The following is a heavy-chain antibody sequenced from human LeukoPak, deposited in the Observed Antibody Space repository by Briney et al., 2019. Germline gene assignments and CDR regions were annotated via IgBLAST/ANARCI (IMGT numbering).Heavy chain of an antibody. J-gene: IGHJ2*01. CDR1: EFTFSSYG. V-gene: IGHV3-23*01. CDR3: AKRGSNYWYFDL. D-gene: IGHD3-16*01. Sequence: GGSLRLSCAASEFTFSSYGMSWVRQAPGKGLEWVSSISGSGGSTQYADSVQGRFAISRDNSKNTLYLQMNSLRAEDTAVYYCAKRGSNYWYFDLWGRGTLVTVSS. CDR2: ISGSGGST.